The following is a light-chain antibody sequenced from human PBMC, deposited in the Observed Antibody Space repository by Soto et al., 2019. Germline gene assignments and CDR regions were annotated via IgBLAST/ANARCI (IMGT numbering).Light chain of an antibody. CDR3: QQDFNWAIT. Sequence: EIVLTQSPATLSLSPGARATLSCRASQSVSSNLAWYQQKPVQAPRLLVYDASNRATGIPARFSGSGSGTDFTFTISSLESEDFAVYYCQQDFNWAITFGQGTRLDIK. V-gene: IGKV3-11*01. CDR2: DAS. J-gene: IGKJ5*01. CDR1: QSVSSN.